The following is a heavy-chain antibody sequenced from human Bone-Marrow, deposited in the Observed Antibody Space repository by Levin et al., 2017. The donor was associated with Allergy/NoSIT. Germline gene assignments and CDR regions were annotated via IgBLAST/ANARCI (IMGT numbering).Heavy chain of an antibody. CDR2: IGGTSSYI. CDR3: ASFGIAASTNHY. J-gene: IGHJ4*02. Sequence: GESLKISCAASGFTFRSYNMNWVRQAPGKGLEWVSSIGGTSSYIYYADSVKGRFTISRDNAKNSLYLQMNSLTAEDTAVYYCASFGIAASTNHYWGQGTLVTVSS. D-gene: IGHD6-13*01. V-gene: IGHV3-21*01. CDR1: GFTFRSYN.